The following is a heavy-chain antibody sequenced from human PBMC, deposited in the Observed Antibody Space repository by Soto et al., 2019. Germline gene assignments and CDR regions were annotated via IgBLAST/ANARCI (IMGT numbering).Heavy chain of an antibody. J-gene: IGHJ6*02. V-gene: IGHV3-13*01. CDR1: GFTFYKYD. CDR2: IGSAGDT. D-gene: IGHD2-15*01. Sequence: PGGSLRLSCAASGFTFYKYDIHWVRQVTGKGLEWVSAIGSAGDTYYADSVKGRLTISRENAKNSLYLQMNRLRAGDTAVYFCARAEGSTYSDYYYNGLDVWGQGTTVTVSS. CDR3: ARAEGSTYSDYYYNGLDV.